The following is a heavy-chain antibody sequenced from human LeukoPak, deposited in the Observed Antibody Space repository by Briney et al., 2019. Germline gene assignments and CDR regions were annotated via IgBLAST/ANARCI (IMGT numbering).Heavy chain of an antibody. J-gene: IGHJ4*02. V-gene: IGHV3-74*01. CDR3: AREMTTVTGVDY. CDR2: INSDGSST. Sequence: GGSLRLSCAASGFTFSSYWMHWVRQAPGKGLVWVSRINSDGSSTSYADSVKGRFTISSDNAKNTLYLQMNSLGAEDTAVYYCAREMTTVTGVDYWGQGTLVTVSS. CDR1: GFTFSSYW. D-gene: IGHD4-17*01.